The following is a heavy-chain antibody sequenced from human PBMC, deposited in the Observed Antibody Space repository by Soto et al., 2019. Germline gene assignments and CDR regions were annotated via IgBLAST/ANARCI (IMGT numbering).Heavy chain of an antibody. V-gene: IGHV1-46*01. J-gene: IGHJ3*02. D-gene: IGHD3-9*01. Sequence: ASVKVSCKASGYTFTSYYMHWVRQAPGQGLEWMGIINPSGGSTSYAQKFQGRVTMTRNTSISTAYMELSSLRSEDTAVYYCARGIRGYDILTGHQNDAFDIWGQGTMVTVSS. CDR1: GYTFTSYY. CDR3: ARGIRGYDILTGHQNDAFDI. CDR2: INPSGGST.